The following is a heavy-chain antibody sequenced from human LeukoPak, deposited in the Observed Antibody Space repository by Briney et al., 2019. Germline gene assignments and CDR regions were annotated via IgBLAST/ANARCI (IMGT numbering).Heavy chain of an antibody. D-gene: IGHD1-1*01. J-gene: IGHJ6*03. CDR1: GFTFSSYG. CDR3: AKARVQLERLSTSKYYYYYYMDV. Sequence: PGGSLRLSCAASGFTFSSYGMHWVRQAPGKGLEWVASIRYDGSNKYYADSVKGRFTISRDNSKNTLYLQMNSLRAEDTAVYYCAKARVQLERLSTSKYYYYYYMDVWGKGTTVTISS. V-gene: IGHV3-30*02. CDR2: IRYDGSNK.